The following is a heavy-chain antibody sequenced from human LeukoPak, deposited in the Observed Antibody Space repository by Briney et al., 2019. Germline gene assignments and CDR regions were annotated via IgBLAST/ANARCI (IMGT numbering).Heavy chain of an antibody. CDR2: IIPIFGTA. CDR3: ARGIVVVPASTYYYYGTDV. Sequence: ASVKVSCKASGGTFSSYAISWVRQAPGQGLEWMGGIIPIFGTANYAQKFQGRVTITADESTSTAYMELSSLRSEDTAVYYCARGIVVVPASTYYYYGTDVWGKGTTVTVSS. J-gene: IGHJ6*04. CDR1: GGTFSSYA. V-gene: IGHV1-69*13. D-gene: IGHD2-2*01.